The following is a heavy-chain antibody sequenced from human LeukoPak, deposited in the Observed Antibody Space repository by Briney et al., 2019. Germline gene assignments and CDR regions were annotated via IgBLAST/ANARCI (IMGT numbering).Heavy chain of an antibody. D-gene: IGHD6-13*01. Sequence: SETLSLTCAVYGGSFSGYYWSWIRQPPGKGLEWIGEINHSGSTNYNPSLKSRVTISVDTSKNQFSLKLSSVTAADTAVYYCARGLRESSSWNGGYYYGMDVWGQGTTVTVSS. CDR1: GGSFSGYY. CDR3: ARGLRESSSWNGGYYYGMDV. J-gene: IGHJ6*02. V-gene: IGHV4-34*01. CDR2: INHSGST.